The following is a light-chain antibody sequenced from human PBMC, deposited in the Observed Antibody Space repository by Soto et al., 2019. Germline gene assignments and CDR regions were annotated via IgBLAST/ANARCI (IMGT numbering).Light chain of an antibody. J-gene: IGKJ1*01. Sequence: EIVLTQSPGTLSLSPGESATLSCRASQSVSSSYLAWYQQRPGQAPRLLIYGASSRATGIPDRFSGSGSGTDFTLTISGLEPEDFAVYYCQQYGSSPWTFGQGTKVDIK. CDR2: GAS. V-gene: IGKV3-20*01. CDR1: QSVSSSY. CDR3: QQYGSSPWT.